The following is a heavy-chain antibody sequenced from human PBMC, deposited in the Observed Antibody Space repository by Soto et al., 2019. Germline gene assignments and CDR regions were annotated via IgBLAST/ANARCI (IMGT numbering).Heavy chain of an antibody. J-gene: IGHJ5*02. CDR2: ISINSDYV. D-gene: IGHD3-16*02. Sequence: PGGSLRLSCAASGFTFTAYSMHWVRQAPGKGLEWVSAISINSDYVHYADSVQGRFFISRDNAKNSLFLQMNSLRDEDTAVYYCVRATPSPNASNRSPLDRWGQGTLVTVSS. CDR1: GFTFTAYS. V-gene: IGHV3-21*06. CDR3: VRATPSPNASNRSPLDR.